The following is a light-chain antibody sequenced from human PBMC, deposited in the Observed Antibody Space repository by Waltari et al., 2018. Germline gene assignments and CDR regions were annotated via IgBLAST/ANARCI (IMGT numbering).Light chain of an antibody. V-gene: IGLV3-1*01. CDR3: QAWASSNYV. Sequence: SYVLTQSPSVSVSPGQTVTITCSGDNLGAKYVSWYQQKPGQSPVLVIFQDTKRPSGIPARFSGSRSGDTATLTIGGTQPVDEADYFCQAWASSNYVFASGTKVTVL. CDR2: QDT. J-gene: IGLJ1*01. CDR1: NLGAKY.